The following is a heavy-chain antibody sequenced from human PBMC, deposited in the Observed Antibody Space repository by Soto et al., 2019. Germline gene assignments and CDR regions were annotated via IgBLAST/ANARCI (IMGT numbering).Heavy chain of an antibody. J-gene: IGHJ6*02. Sequence: EVQLVESGGGLVQPGGSLRLSCAASGLIFSDYHMDWVRQAPGKGVEWVGRIRRKANSYTTEYDASVKGRFTIARDDSKNSLYLQMHRLKSEHTAVYYCAMLGGWSGGSSGMDVWRQGTTVIVSS. CDR1: GLIFSDYH. CDR2: IRRKANSYTT. V-gene: IGHV3-72*01. CDR3: AMLGGWSGGSSGMDV. D-gene: IGHD6-19*01.